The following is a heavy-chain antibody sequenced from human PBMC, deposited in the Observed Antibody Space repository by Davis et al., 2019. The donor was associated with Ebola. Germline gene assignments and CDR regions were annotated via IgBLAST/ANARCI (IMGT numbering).Heavy chain of an antibody. V-gene: IGHV1-69*06. D-gene: IGHD6-19*01. J-gene: IGHJ6*02. CDR3: ARDHSSVYYYYGMDV. Sequence: SVKVSCKASGGTFSSYAISWVRQASGQGLEWMGGIIPIFGTANYAQKFQGRVTITADKSTSTAYMELSSLRSEDTAVYYCARDHSSVYYYYGMDVWGQGTAVTVSS. CDR1: GGTFSSYA. CDR2: IIPIFGTA.